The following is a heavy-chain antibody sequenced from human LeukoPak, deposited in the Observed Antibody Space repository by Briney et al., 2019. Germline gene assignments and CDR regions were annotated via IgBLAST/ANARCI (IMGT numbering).Heavy chain of an antibody. CDR2: IYTSGST. Sequence: SETLSLTCTVSGSSISSYYWSWIRQPAGKGLEWIGRIYTSGSTNYNPSLKSRVTMSVDTSKTQFSLKLSSVTAADTAVYYCARVADLYCSGGSCYDWFDHWGQGTLVTVSS. D-gene: IGHD2-15*01. CDR1: GSSISSYY. V-gene: IGHV4-4*07. CDR3: ARVADLYCSGGSCYDWFDH. J-gene: IGHJ5*02.